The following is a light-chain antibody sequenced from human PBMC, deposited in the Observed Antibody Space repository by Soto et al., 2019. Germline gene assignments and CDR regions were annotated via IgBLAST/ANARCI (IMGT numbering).Light chain of an antibody. CDR1: QGISSS. V-gene: IGKV1-9*01. CDR2: AAS. Sequence: DIQLTQSPSFLSASVGDRVTITCRASQGISSSLAWYQQKPGKAPNLLIYAASTLQTGVPTRFSGSGSGTEFTLTIRSLQPEDFASYYCEQVNSYPLTFGGGTKVEIK. CDR3: EQVNSYPLT. J-gene: IGKJ4*01.